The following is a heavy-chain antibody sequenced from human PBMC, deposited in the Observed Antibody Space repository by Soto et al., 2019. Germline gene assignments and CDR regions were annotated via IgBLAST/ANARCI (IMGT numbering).Heavy chain of an antibody. CDR1: GGSVSIGDYL. Sequence: PSETLSLTCTVFGGSVSIGDYLWSWIRQRPGKGLEWIGYIHDSGNTYYNPSLKSRVTIPLDTSKNQFSLKVTSMTAADTAVYFCARARGGDSGDYASLFDRWGQGNLVTVSS. D-gene: IGHD4-17*01. CDR3: ARARGGDSGDYASLFDR. CDR2: IHDSGNT. J-gene: IGHJ5*02. V-gene: IGHV4-30-4*01.